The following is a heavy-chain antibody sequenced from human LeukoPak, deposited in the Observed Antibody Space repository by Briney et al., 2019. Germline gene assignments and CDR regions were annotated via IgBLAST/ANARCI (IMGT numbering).Heavy chain of an antibody. CDR1: GFTFDDYS. CDR2: ISWNSGSI. D-gene: IGHD6-13*01. J-gene: IGHJ4*02. Sequence: GGSLRLSCAASGFTFDDYSMHWVRQAPGKGLEWVSGISWNSGSIVYADSVKGRFTISRDRTKNSLYLQMNSLRAEDMALYYCARGNGYSTSGYVDYWGPGTLVTVSS. CDR3: ARGNGYSTSGYVDY. V-gene: IGHV3-9*03.